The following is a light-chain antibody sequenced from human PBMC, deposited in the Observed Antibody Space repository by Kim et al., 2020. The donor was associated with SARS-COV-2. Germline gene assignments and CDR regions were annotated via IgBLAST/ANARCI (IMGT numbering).Light chain of an antibody. J-gene: IGKJ1*01. CDR3: QQLNSDPWT. CDR1: QDISNY. V-gene: IGKV1-9*01. Sequence: GDRVAVTCRASQDISNYLAWYQQKPGKAPKLLIFAASTLQSGVPSRFSGSGSGTEFTLTVSSLQAEDFATYYCQQLNSDPWTFGQGTKV. CDR2: AAS.